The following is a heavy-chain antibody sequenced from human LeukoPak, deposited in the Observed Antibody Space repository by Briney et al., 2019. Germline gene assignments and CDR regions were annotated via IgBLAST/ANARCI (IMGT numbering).Heavy chain of an antibody. CDR3: ARQVELPLGNAFDI. CDR2: IYIDGSST. Sequence: GGSLRLSCAASGFTFSSYWMHWVRQAPGKGLVWVSRIYIDGSSTSYADSVKGRFTISRDNAKNTLYLQMNSLRAEDTAVYFCARQVELPLGNAFDIWGQGTMVTVSS. J-gene: IGHJ3*02. V-gene: IGHV3-74*01. D-gene: IGHD1-7*01. CDR1: GFTFSSYW.